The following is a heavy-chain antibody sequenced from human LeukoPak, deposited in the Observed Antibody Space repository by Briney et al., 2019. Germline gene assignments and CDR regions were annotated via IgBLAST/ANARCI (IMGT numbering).Heavy chain of an antibody. Sequence: GGSLRLSCAASGFTFDDYAMHWVRQAPGKGLEWVSGISWNSGSIGYADSVKGRFTISRDNAKNSLYLQMNSLRAEDTAVYYCARGHRGAFDIWGQGTMVTVSS. CDR3: ARGHRGAFDI. CDR1: GFTFDDYA. CDR2: ISWNSGSI. V-gene: IGHV3-9*01. J-gene: IGHJ3*02.